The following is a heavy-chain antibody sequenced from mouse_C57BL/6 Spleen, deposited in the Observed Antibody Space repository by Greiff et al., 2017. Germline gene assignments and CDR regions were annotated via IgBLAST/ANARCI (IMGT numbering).Heavy chain of an antibody. CDR1: GFNIKNTY. Sequence: VHVKQSVAELVRPGASVKLSCTASGFNIKNTYMHWVKQRPEQGLEWIGRIDPANGNTKYAPKFQGKATITAATSSNTAYLQLSSLTSEDTAIYYCARSGVYYYGSSYWYFDVWGTGTTVTVSS. CDR3: ARSGVYYYGSSYWYFDV. CDR2: IDPANGNT. J-gene: IGHJ1*03. D-gene: IGHD1-1*01. V-gene: IGHV14-3*01.